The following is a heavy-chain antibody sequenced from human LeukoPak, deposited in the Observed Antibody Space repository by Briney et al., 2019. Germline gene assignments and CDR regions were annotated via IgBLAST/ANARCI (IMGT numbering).Heavy chain of an antibody. V-gene: IGHV4-59*01. J-gene: IGHJ4*02. D-gene: IGHD3-16*01. CDR2: MYSSGSS. CDR3: ARGGCKKPTYYFTF. Sequence: SETLSLTCTVSGASINNYFWSWVRQPPGKGLEWIGYMYSSGSSTYNPSLKSRVTMSIDPSRNQLSLRVTSVTAADTAVYYCARGGCKKPTYYFTFGGQGPWVTVPS. CDR1: GASINNYF.